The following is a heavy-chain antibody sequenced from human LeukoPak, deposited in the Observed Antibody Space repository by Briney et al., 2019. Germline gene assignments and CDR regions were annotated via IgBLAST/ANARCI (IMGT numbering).Heavy chain of an antibody. J-gene: IGHJ4*02. Sequence: SETLSLTCTVSGGSISSYYWSWIRQPPGKGLEWIGYICYSGSTNYNPSLKSRVTISVDTSKNQFSLKLSSVTAADTAVYYCARASYCGGDCSIPPDYWGQGTLVTVSS. V-gene: IGHV4-59*01. CDR1: GGSISSYY. CDR3: ARASYCGGDCSIPPDY. CDR2: ICYSGST. D-gene: IGHD2-21*02.